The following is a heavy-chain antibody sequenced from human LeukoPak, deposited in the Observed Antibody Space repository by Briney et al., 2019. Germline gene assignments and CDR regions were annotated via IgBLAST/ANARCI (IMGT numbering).Heavy chain of an antibody. D-gene: IGHD3-10*01. CDR2: IYTSGST. CDR1: GGSISSGSYY. V-gene: IGHV4-61*02. CDR3: ARDFVTYYYGSGSYYKRYYFDY. Sequence: SSETLSLTCTVSGGSISSGSYYWSWIRQPAGKGLEWIGRIYTSGSTNYNPSLKSRVTISVDTSKNQFSLKLSSVTAADTAVYYCARDFVTYYYGSGSYYKRYYFDYWGQGTLVTVSS. J-gene: IGHJ4*02.